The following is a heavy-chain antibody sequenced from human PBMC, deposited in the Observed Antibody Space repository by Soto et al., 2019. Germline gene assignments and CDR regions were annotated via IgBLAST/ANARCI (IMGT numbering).Heavy chain of an antibody. Sequence: QVHLVQSGAEVKKPGASVKVSCKASGYNFIDYYIHWVRQAPGQGLEWMGWIDPHSGGTYYAQAFEDWGTMARDTSISTVDMELSRLRSDDTAVYFCARDYANGLDVWGQGTTVTVSS. CDR1: GYNFIDYY. J-gene: IGHJ6*02. V-gene: IGHV1-2*04. CDR2: IDPHSGGT. D-gene: IGHD4-17*01. CDR3: ARDYANGLDV.